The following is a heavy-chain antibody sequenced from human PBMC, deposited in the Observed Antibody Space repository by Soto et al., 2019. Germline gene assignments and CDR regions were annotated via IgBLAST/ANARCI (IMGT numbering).Heavy chain of an antibody. CDR1: GFTLSPYS. V-gene: IGHV3-21*01. Sequence: GGSLRLSCTASGFTLSPYSMNWVRQAPGKGLEWVSSIDDSSNYINYADSAKGRFTISRENAKNSLYLQMNSLRAEDTAVYYCARVSGDYLNYYGMDVWGQGTTVTVSS. CDR2: IDDSSNYI. CDR3: ARVSGDYLNYYGMDV. D-gene: IGHD4-17*01. J-gene: IGHJ6*02.